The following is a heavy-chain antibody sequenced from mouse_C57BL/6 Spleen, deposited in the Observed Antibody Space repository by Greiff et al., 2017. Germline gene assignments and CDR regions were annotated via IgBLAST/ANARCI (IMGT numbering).Heavy chain of an antibody. Sequence: EVPLVESGAGLVKPGGSLKLSCAASGSTFSSYAMSWVRQTPEKRLEWVAYISSGGDYIYYADTGKGRVTFSRYNARNTLYLQMSSLKSEDTAMYYCTRGVFAYWGQGTLVTVAA. J-gene: IGHJ3*01. CDR3: TRGVFAY. CDR1: GSTFSSYA. V-gene: IGHV5-9-1*02. CDR2: ISSGGDYI.